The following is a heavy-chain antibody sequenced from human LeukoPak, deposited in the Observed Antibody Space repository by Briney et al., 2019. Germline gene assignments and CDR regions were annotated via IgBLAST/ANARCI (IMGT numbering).Heavy chain of an antibody. CDR3: ARGDSSSSYLYYYYYYMDV. Sequence: SETLSLTCTVSGGSISSYYLSWIRQPPGKGLEWIGYIYYSGSTNYNPSPKSRVTISVDTSKNQFSLKLSSVTAADPAVYYCARGDSSSSYLYYYYYYMDVWGKGTTVTVSS. CDR1: GGSISSYY. J-gene: IGHJ6*03. D-gene: IGHD6-6*01. V-gene: IGHV4-59*01. CDR2: IYYSGST.